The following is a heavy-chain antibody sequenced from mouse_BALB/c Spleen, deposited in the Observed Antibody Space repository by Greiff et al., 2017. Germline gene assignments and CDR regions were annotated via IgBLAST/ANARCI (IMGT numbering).Heavy chain of an antibody. V-gene: IGHV1-39*01. J-gene: IGHJ4*01. D-gene: IGHD1-2*01. Sequence: EVHLVESGPELEKPGASVKISCKASGYSFTGYNMNWVKQSNGKSLEWIGNIDPYYGGTSYNQKFKGKATLTVDKSSSTAYMQLKSLTSEDSAVYYCARRDYGYDAMDYWGQGTSVTVSS. CDR2: IDPYYGGT. CDR1: GYSFTGYN. CDR3: ARRDYGYDAMDY.